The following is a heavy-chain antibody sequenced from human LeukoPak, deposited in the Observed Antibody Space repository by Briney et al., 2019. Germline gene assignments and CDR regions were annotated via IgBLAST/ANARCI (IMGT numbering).Heavy chain of an antibody. D-gene: IGHD1-26*01. CDR1: GGSVSSTNW. CDR2: VHLDGRT. CDR3: ARGYRVGATYFDY. V-gene: IGHV4-4*02. Sequence: SETLSLTCGVSGGSVSSTNWWTWIRQPPGKGLEWIGEVHLDGRTNFNPSLKSRLTMSVDLSENHVSLKLTSVTAADTAVYYCARGYRVGATYFDYWGQGTLVTVSS. J-gene: IGHJ4*02.